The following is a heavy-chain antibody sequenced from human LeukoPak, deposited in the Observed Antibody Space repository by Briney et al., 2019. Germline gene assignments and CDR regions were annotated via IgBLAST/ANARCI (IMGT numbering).Heavy chain of an antibody. CDR2: INHSGST. V-gene: IGHV4-34*01. CDR1: GGSFSGYY. J-gene: IGHJ4*02. Sequence: PSETLSLTCAVYGGSFSGYYWSWIRQPPGKGLEWIGEINHSGSTNYNPSLKSRVTMSVDTSKNQFSLKLSSVTAADTAVYYCARGVIVGAPMGFFDYWGQGTLVTVSS. D-gene: IGHD1-26*01. CDR3: ARGVIVGAPMGFFDY.